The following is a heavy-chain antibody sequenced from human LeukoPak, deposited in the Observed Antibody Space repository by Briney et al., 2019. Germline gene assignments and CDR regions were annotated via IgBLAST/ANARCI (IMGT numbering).Heavy chain of an antibody. Sequence: PSETLSLTCTVSGGSISSGGYYWSWIRQHPGKGLEWIGSIYYSGSTNYNPSLQGRVTISLDTSRNQFSLKLSSVTAADTAVYYCASGDNDPLFDYWGQGTLVTVSS. CDR2: IYYSGST. V-gene: IGHV4-31*03. CDR3: ASGDNDPLFDY. CDR1: GGSISSGGYY. J-gene: IGHJ4*02. D-gene: IGHD1-1*01.